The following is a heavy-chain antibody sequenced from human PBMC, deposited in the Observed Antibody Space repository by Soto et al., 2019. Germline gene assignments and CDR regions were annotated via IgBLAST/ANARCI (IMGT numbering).Heavy chain of an antibody. D-gene: IGHD6-6*01. J-gene: IGHJ4*02. CDR3: ARASSSSADADY. CDR1: GASINSGGYY. CDR2: IYDSESA. Sequence: QVQLQESGPGLVKPSQTLSLTCSVSGASINSGGYYWSGIRHHPGKGLEWIGYIYDSESAYYNPSSKSSVTSSMDTSKNHFAMRLSSVTAADTAVYYYARASSSSADADYWGQGSLVTVSA. V-gene: IGHV4-31*03.